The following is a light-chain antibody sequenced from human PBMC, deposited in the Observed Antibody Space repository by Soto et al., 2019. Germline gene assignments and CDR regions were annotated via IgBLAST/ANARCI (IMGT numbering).Light chain of an antibody. CDR1: QSISSY. J-gene: IGKJ4*01. V-gene: IGKV1-39*01. CDR2: AAS. Sequence: DMQMTQSPLSLSASVGARITISCRAGQSISSYLNWYQQKPGKAPNLLIYAASTLQSGVPSRFSGSGSGTDFTLTISSLQPEDFATYYCQQSYSAPFTFGGGTKVEIK. CDR3: QQSYSAPFT.